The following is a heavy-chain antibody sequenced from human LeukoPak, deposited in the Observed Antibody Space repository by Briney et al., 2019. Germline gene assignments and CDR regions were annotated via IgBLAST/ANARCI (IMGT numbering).Heavy chain of an antibody. CDR1: GYTLASYY. CDR3: ARAHTTTVTTFSFGY. D-gene: IGHD4-17*01. J-gene: IGHJ4*02. V-gene: IGHV1-69*04. CDR2: IIPDLGIA. Sequence: SVKVSCKAFGYTLASYYMHWVRQAPGQGLKWMGRIIPDLGIANYAKKLQGRVTITADKSTSTAYMELSSLRSEDTAVYYSARAHTTTVTTFSFGYSGEGTLVTASS.